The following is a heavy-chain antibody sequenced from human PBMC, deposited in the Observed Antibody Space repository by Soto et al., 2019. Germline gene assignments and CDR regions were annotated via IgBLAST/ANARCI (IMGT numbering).Heavy chain of an antibody. Sequence: QVQLVESGGGVVQPGRSLRLSCAASGFTFSSYGMHWVRQAPGKGLEWVAVKWYDGRNTYYADSVKGRFTISRDDSKNTVYLQMNSLRVEVTVVYYCARDCLSRTVDYWCQGTLVTVSS. J-gene: IGHJ4*02. V-gene: IGHV3-33*01. CDR1: GFTFSSYG. CDR3: ARDCLSRTVDY. CDR2: KWYDGRNT.